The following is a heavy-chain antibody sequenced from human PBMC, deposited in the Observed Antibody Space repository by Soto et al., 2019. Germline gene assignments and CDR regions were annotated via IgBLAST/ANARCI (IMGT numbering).Heavy chain of an antibody. D-gene: IGHD3-16*01. J-gene: IGHJ6*02. CDR1: GGTFSSYA. CDR2: IIPIFGTA. Sequence: SVKVSCKASGGTFSSYAISWVRQAPGQGLEWMGGIIPIFGTANYAQKFQGRVTITADKSISTAYLQWSSLKASDSATYYCARQGSNGAYVYFAMDVWGQGTTVTVS. CDR3: ARQGSNGAYVYFAMDV. V-gene: IGHV1-69*06.